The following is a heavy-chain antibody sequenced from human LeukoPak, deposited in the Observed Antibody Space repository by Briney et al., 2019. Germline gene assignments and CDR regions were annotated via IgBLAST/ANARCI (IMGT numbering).Heavy chain of an antibody. CDR1: GGTFSSYA. V-gene: IGHV1-69*13. CDR3: ASVTAVTTKGHGAFDI. CDR2: ILPIFGSA. Sequence: SVKVSCKASGGTFSSYAISWVRQAPGQGLEWMGGILPIFGSANYAQKFQGRVTITSDESTSTAYMELSSLRSEDTAVYYCASVTAVTTKGHGAFDIWGQGTLVTVSS. D-gene: IGHD4-17*01. J-gene: IGHJ3*02.